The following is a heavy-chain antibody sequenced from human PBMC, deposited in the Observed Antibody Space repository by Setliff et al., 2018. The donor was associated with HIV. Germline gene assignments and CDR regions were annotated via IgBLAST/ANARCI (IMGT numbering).Heavy chain of an antibody. Sequence: GASVKVSCKASGYTFSDYDVAWVRQAPGQGLEWMGWISGYSGHTSYAQKFQGRVTMTTDTSTSTAYMELRNLRSDDTALYFCAQIYFGGAHFRWGQGTQVTVSS. V-gene: IGHV1-18*01. CDR1: GYTFSDYD. CDR2: ISGYSGHT. J-gene: IGHJ4*02. CDR3: AQIYFGGAHFR. D-gene: IGHD3-10*01.